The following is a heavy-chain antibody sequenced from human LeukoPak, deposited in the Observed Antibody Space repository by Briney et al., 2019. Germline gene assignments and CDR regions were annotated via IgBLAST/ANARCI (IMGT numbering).Heavy chain of an antibody. Sequence: ASVKVSCKASGGTFSSYAISWVRQAPGQGLEWMGRIIPIFGTANYAQKFQGRVTITTDESTSTAYVELGSLRSEDTAVYYCAREPPSILVVTAQSAEYFQHWGQGTLVSVSS. J-gene: IGHJ1*01. V-gene: IGHV1-69*05. CDR2: IIPIFGTA. D-gene: IGHD2-21*02. CDR3: AREPPSILVVTAQSAEYFQH. CDR1: GGTFSSYA.